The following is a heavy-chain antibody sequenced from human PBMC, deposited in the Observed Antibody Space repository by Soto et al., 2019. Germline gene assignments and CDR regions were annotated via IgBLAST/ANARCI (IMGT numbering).Heavy chain of an antibody. V-gene: IGHV1-24*01. J-gene: IGHJ4*02. CDR1: GHTLTEFS. CDR3: AAGGTRWLHSPFDY. D-gene: IGHD1-1*01. Sequence: QVHLVQSGAEVKKPGASVKVSRKVSGHTLTEFSMHWVRQAPGKGLEWMGGFDPEDGEIMYAQKFQGRVTMTEDTSTDSAYMELSSLRSEDTAVYYCAAGGTRWLHSPFDYWGQGTLVTVSS. CDR2: FDPEDGEI.